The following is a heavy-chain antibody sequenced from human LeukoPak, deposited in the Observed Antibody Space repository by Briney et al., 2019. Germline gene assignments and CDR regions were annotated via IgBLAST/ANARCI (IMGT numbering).Heavy chain of an antibody. CDR1: GFTFSSYG. Sequence: PGGSLRLSCAASGFTFSSYGMHWVRQAPGKGLEWVAVISYDGSNKYYADSVKGRFTISRDNSKNTLYLQMNSLRAEDTAVYYCAKGEWIQPWLHIWGQGTLVTVSS. J-gene: IGHJ4*02. V-gene: IGHV3-30*18. D-gene: IGHD5-18*01. CDR3: AKGEWIQPWLHI. CDR2: ISYDGSNK.